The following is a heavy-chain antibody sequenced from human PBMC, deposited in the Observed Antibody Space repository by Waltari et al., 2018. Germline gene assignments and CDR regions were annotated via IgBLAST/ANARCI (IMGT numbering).Heavy chain of an antibody. CDR3: AGGRRWLQLHY. CDR2: ISQSGGT. J-gene: IGHJ4*02. CDR1: GGSXSSHF. D-gene: IGHD1-1*01. V-gene: IGHV4-34*01. Sequence: QVQLXXRGPRVVKPSXPLSLSXVVSGGSXSSHFWMWIRQAPGQGLEWIGQISQSGGTSYNPSLKSRVTXXLDTSXXDLSLTLTXVXAADTAXYFXAGGRRWLQLHYXXXGTLXTXXX.